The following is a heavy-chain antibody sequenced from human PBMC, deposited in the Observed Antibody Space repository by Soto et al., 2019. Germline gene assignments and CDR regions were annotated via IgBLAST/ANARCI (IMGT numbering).Heavy chain of an antibody. V-gene: IGHV3-15*07. D-gene: IGHD3-10*01. Sequence: EVQLVESGGGLVKPGESLRLSCAASGFTFSNAWMHWVRQAPGKGLEWVGRIKSKSDGGTTDNAAPVKGRFTISRDDSKNTLYLQMNCLQTEDTAVYYCTHAPGRRGYYGLDVWGQGTTVTVSS. CDR3: THAPGRRGYYGLDV. CDR1: GFTFSNAW. J-gene: IGHJ6*02. CDR2: IKSKSDGGTT.